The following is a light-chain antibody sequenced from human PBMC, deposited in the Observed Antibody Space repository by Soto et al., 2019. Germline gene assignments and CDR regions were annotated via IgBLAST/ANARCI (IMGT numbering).Light chain of an antibody. J-gene: IGKJ5*01. CDR3: QQYGSSPIT. CDR1: QIVSNTY. CDR2: DAS. V-gene: IGKV3D-20*01. Sequence: EIVLTQSPATLSLSPGSRATLSCGASQIVSNTYLAWYQQKPGLAPRLVIYDASNRATDIPDRFSGSGSGTDFSLIISRVEPEDFAVYYCQQYGSSPITFGQGTRLEIK.